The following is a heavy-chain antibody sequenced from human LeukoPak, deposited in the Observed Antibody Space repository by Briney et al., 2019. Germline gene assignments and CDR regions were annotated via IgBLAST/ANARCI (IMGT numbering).Heavy chain of an antibody. J-gene: IGHJ4*02. CDR3: AKPFILTLTPG. CDR1: GFTFSSYA. CDR2: ISGSGGST. V-gene: IGHV3-23*01. Sequence: GGSLRLSCAASGFTFSSYAMSWVRQAPGKGLEWVSAISGSGGSTYYTDSVKGRFTISRDNSKNTLYLQMNSLRAEDTAVYYCAKPFILTLTPGWGQGTLVTVSS. D-gene: IGHD1-14*01.